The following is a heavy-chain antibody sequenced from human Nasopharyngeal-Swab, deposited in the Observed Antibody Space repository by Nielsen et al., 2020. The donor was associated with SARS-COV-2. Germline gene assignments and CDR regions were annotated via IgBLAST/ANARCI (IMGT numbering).Heavy chain of an antibody. Sequence: SVQVSCNASAGTFSSYAIIWVRQAPGQELEWMGRIIPIFGIANYGQKLQGRVTITADKSTSTAYMELSSLRSEDTAVYYCSSQGGVAYYDSRRYYNYVMDVWGQGTTVTVSS. J-gene: IGHJ6*02. D-gene: IGHD3-22*01. CDR3: SSQGGVAYYDSRRYYNYVMDV. CDR1: AGTFSSYA. CDR2: IIPIFGIA. V-gene: IGHV1-69*04.